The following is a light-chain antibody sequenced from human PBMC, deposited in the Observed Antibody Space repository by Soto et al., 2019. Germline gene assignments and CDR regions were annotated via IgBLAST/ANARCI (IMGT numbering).Light chain of an antibody. CDR3: SSYTSGGTLEV. V-gene: IGLV2-14*01. CDR2: DVS. Sequence: QSALTQPASVSGSPGQSITISCTGTSSDVGGYNYVSWYQQHPGKAPKLMIYDVSNRPSGVSNRFSGSKSGNTASLTISGLQPEDEDDYYCSSYTSGGTLEVFGAGTKLTVL. J-gene: IGLJ2*01. CDR1: SSDVGGYNY.